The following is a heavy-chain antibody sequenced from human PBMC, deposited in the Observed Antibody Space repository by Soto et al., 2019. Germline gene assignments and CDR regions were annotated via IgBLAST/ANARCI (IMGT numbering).Heavy chain of an antibody. V-gene: IGHV1-2*02. CDR3: ARDRSIVAVPAAMGY. J-gene: IGHJ4*02. D-gene: IGHD2-2*01. CDR1: GYTFTGYY. Sequence: GASVKVSCKASGYTFTGYYMHWVRQAPGQGLEWMGWINPNSGGTNYAQKFQGRVTMTRDTSISTAYMELSRLRSDDTAVYYCARDRSIVAVPAAMGYWGRGTLVGVSS. CDR2: INPNSGGT.